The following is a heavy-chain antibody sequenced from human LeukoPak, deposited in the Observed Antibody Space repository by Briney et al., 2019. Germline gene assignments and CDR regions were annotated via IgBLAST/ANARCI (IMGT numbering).Heavy chain of an antibody. CDR3: ARPRGDYGFRWFDP. CDR2: IYHSGST. D-gene: IGHD4-17*01. V-gene: IGHV4-38-2*01. J-gene: IGHJ5*02. CDR1: GYSISSGYY. Sequence: PSETLSLTCAVSGYSISSGYYWGWIRQPPGKGLEWIGSIYHSGSTYYNPSPKSRVTISVDTSKNQFSLKLSSVTAADTAVYYCARPRGDYGFRWFDPWGQGTLVTVSS.